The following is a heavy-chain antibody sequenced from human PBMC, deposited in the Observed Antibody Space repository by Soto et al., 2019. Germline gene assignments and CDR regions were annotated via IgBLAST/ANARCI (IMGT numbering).Heavy chain of an antibody. CDR3: ARGHSIDY. CDR2: ISGSSDNI. V-gene: IGHV3-48*01. CDR1: GFIFSSYS. D-gene: IGHD5-18*01. J-gene: IGHJ4*02. Sequence: GSLRLSCAASGFIFSSYSMNWVRLAPGKGLEWLSYISGSSDNIYYADSVRGRFTISRDNAKNSLYLQMNSLRAEDTAVYYCARGHSIDYWGQGTLVTVSS.